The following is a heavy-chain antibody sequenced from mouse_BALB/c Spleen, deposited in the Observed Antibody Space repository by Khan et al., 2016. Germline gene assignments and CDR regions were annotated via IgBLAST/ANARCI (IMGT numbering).Heavy chain of an antibody. Sequence: VQLQESGAELARPGASVKLSCKASGYTFTSYWMQWVKQRPGQGLEWIGAIYPGDGDTRYTQKFKGKATLTADKSSHTAYMQLSSWASEDSAVYYCAKGGRAMDYWGQGTSVTVSS. CDR1: GYTFTSYW. CDR3: AKGGRAMDY. CDR2: IYPGDGDT. V-gene: IGHV1-87*01. J-gene: IGHJ4*01.